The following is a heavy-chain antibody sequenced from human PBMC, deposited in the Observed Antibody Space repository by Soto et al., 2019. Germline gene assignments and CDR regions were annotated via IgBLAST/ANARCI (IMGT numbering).Heavy chain of an antibody. J-gene: IGHJ4*02. CDR2: IWYDGSNK. V-gene: IGHV3-33*01. CDR1: GFTFSSYG. CDR3: ARGQTWYFDY. Sequence: GGSLRLSCAASGFTFSSYGMHWVRQAPGKGLDWVAIIWYDGSNKYYADSVKGRFTISRDNSKNTLYLQMNSLRAEDTAVYYCARGQTWYFDYWGQGTLVTVSS.